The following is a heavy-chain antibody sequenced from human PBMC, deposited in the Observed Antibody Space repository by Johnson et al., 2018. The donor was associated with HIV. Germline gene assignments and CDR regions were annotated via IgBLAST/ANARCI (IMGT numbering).Heavy chain of an antibody. J-gene: IGHJ3*02. CDR1: GFTFDDYG. V-gene: IGHV3-20*04. CDR2: INWNGGST. D-gene: IGHD5-12*01. Sequence: VQLVESGGGVVRPGGSLRLSCAASGFTFDDYGMSWVRQAPGKGLAWVSGINWNGGSTYNADSVKGRFTISRNNAKNSLYLQMNRLRAEDTAVYYCARESGYQIWGAFDIWGQGTMVTVSS. CDR3: ARESGYQIWGAFDI.